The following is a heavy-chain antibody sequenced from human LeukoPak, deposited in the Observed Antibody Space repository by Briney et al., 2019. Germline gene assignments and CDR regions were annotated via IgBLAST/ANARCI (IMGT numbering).Heavy chain of an antibody. CDR2: IYYSGST. CDR3: ARDSNSGVWFDP. D-gene: IGHD2-21*01. J-gene: IGHJ5*02. Sequence: SETLSLTCTVSGGSISRYYWSWIRQPPGKGLGWIGYIYYSGSTNYNPSLKSRVTISVDTSKNQFSLKLSSVTAADTAVYYCARDSNSGVWFDPWGQGTLVTVSS. CDR1: GGSISRYY. V-gene: IGHV4-59*12.